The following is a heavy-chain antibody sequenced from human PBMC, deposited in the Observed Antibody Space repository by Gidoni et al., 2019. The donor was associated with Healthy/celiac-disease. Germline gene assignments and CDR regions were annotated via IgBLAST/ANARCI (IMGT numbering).Heavy chain of an antibody. CDR2: IYYSGST. J-gene: IGHJ5*02. V-gene: IGHV4-39*01. CDR1: GGSISSSSYY. Sequence: QLQLQESGPGLVKPSETLSLTCTVSGGSISSSSYYWGWIRQPPGKGLEWIGSIYYSGSTYYNPSLKSRFTISVDTSKNQCSLKLSSVTAADTAVYYCARHLDKGSGPNWFDPWGQGTLVTVSS. CDR3: ARHLDKGSGPNWFDP. D-gene: IGHD3-10*01.